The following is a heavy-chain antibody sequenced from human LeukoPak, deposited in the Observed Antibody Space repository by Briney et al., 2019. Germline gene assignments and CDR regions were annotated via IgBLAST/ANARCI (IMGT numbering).Heavy chain of an antibody. V-gene: IGHV3-74*01. Sequence: PGGSLRPSCTASGFTFSNYWMHWVRQAPGKGLVWVSHIKTNGSEISYADSVKGRFTISRDNAKNTLYLQMNSLRAEDTAVYYCAKAGYNNGLDYWGQGTLVTASS. CDR3: AKAGYNNGLDY. CDR2: IKTNGSEI. CDR1: GFTFSNYW. D-gene: IGHD1-14*01. J-gene: IGHJ4*02.